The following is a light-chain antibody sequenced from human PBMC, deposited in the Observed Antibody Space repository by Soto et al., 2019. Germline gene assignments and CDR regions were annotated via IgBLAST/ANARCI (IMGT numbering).Light chain of an antibody. CDR3: SSYTSTNKRV. CDR2: EVS. Sequence: QYVLSHPASVSWSPGHSITISCTGTSSDVGGYNYVSWYQQHPGKGPKLMIYEVSNRPSGVSNRFSGSKSGNTATLTISGLQAEEEADYYCSSYTSTNKRVFGTGTKVTAL. CDR1: SSDVGGYNY. V-gene: IGLV2-14*03. J-gene: IGLJ1*01.